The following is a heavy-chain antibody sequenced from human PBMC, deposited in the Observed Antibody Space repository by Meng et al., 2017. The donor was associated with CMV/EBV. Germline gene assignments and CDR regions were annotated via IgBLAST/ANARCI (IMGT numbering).Heavy chain of an antibody. Sequence: ASVKVSCKASGYTFTSYDINWVRQATGQGLEWMGWMNPNSGNTGYAQKFQGRVTMTRNTSISTAYMELSSLRSEDTAVYYCARGRRHKLGKNNYWFDPWGQGTLATVSS. CDR1: GYTFTSYD. CDR3: ARGRRHKLGKNNYWFDP. J-gene: IGHJ5*02. V-gene: IGHV1-8*01. CDR2: MNPNSGNT. D-gene: IGHD7-27*01.